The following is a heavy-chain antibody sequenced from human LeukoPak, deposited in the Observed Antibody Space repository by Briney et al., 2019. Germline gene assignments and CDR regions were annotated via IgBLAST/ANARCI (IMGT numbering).Heavy chain of an antibody. CDR2: INHSGST. CDR1: GGSFSGYY. D-gene: IGHD2-2*02. CDR3: ARENIVVVPAAIWYHYYYMDV. Sequence: SETLSLTCAVYGGSFSGYYWSWIRQPPGKGLEWIGEINHSGSTNYNPSLKSRVTILVDTSKNQFSLKLSSVTAADTAVYYCARENIVVVPAAIWYHYYYMDVWGKGTTVTVSS. J-gene: IGHJ6*03. V-gene: IGHV4-34*01.